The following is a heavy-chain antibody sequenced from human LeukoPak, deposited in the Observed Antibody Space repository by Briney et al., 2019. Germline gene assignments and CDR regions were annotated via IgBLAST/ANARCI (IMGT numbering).Heavy chain of an antibody. CDR1: GYSFTGNY. V-gene: IGHV1-2*02. D-gene: IGHD6-19*01. J-gene: IGHJ4*02. Sequence: ASVRVSCKASGYSFTGNYMHWVRQAPGQGFEWMGWINPNTGGTNYAQKFKGRVLMTRDTSISTAYLELSSLKSADTAVYYCARVGVAGNDWFDYWGQGTLVTVSS. CDR2: INPNTGGT. CDR3: ARVGVAGNDWFDY.